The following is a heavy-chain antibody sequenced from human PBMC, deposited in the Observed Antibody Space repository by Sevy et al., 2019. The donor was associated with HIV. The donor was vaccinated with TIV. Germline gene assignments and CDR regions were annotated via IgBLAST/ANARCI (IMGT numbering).Heavy chain of an antibody. CDR3: ARENDVGSGWTDIYY. CDR1: GFTFSNCW. Sequence: GGSLRLSCAASGFTFSNCWMSWVRQAPGKGLEWVANINEGGNKKFYLDSVKGRFTISRDNAKNSLFLQMNSLTAEDTAVYYCARENDVGSGWTDIYYWGQGTLVTVSS. J-gene: IGHJ4*02. CDR2: INEGGNKK. D-gene: IGHD6-19*01. V-gene: IGHV3-7*03.